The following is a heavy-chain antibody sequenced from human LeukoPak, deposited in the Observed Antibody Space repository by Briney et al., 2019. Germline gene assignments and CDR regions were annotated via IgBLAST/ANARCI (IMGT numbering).Heavy chain of an antibody. CDR3: ARDSSSGWLFDS. CDR1: GFTVSSNY. J-gene: IGHJ4*02. D-gene: IGHD6-19*01. Sequence: GGSLRLSCAASGFTVSSNYMNWVRQAPGKGLEWVSVLYSGYTTYYADSVKCRFTISRDNSKNTVYLQMNSLRAEDTAVYYCARDSSSGWLFDSWGQGTLVTVSS. CDR2: LYSGYTT. V-gene: IGHV3-66*01.